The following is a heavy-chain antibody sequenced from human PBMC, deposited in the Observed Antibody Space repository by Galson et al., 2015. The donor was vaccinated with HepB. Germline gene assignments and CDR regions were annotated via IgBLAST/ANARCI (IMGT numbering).Heavy chain of an antibody. Sequence: QVQLQESGPGLVKPSETLSLTCAVSGGSISSGNWWSWVRQPPGKGLEWIGEIYHSGTATYNPSLESRGTMSLDKSKNQISLKVTSVTAADTAVYYCARHVGVPGTRGFDYWGQGTLVTVSS. D-gene: IGHD2-2*01. V-gene: IGHV4-4*02. CDR2: IYHSGTA. J-gene: IGHJ4*02. CDR1: GGSISSGNW. CDR3: ARHVGVPGTRGFDY.